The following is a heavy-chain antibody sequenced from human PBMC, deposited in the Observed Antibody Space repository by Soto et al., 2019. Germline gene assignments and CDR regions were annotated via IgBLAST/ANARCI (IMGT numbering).Heavy chain of an antibody. CDR2: ITSRSNYI. D-gene: IGHD3-10*01. V-gene: IGHV3-21*01. J-gene: IGHJ4*02. Sequence: EGQLVESGGGLVKPGGSLRLSCVVSGLSFSVYSFNWVRQAPGKGLEWVASITSRSNYIYYADTFKGRFTVSRDNAKNSMNLQMNSLRAEDTAVYYCARDNNFFDSGRGVDYWGQGTLVTVSS. CDR1: GLSFSVYS. CDR3: ARDNNFFDSGRGVDY.